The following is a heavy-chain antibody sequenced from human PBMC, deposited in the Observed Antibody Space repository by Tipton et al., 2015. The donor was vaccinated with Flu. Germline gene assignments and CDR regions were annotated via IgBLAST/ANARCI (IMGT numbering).Heavy chain of an antibody. CDR3: ARDQGFGAGLTYDYYGMDV. D-gene: IGHD3-10*01. Sequence: TLSLTCIVSGGSINDGSSSWSWIRQPAGKGLEWIGRVYVSGYTNDNPSLKSRVTMSVDTSKNQFSLKMNSVTAADTAVYYCARDQGFGAGLTYDYYGMDVWGQGTTVTVSS. CDR1: GGSINDGSSS. J-gene: IGHJ6*02. CDR2: VYVSGYT. V-gene: IGHV4-61*02.